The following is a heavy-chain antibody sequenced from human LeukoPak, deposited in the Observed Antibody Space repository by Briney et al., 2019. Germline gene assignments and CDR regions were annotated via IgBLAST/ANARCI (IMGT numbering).Heavy chain of an antibody. V-gene: IGHV3-7*01. CDR3: ARDWGAYYHFFDY. Sequence: GGSLRLSCEASGFSMSVYWMSWVRQAPGKGLEGVGNIKQDGSERNYVDSVKGRFTISRENAKKSLYLQMNSLRAEDTAVYYCARDWGAYYHFFDYWGQGTLVTVSS. CDR2: IKQDGSER. CDR1: GFSMSVYW. J-gene: IGHJ4*02. D-gene: IGHD3-22*01.